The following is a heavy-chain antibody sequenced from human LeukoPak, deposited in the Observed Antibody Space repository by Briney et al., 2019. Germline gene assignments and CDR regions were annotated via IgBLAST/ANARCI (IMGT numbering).Heavy chain of an antibody. CDR1: GLTFSSYG. CDR2: ISYDGSNK. J-gene: IGHJ3*02. D-gene: IGHD3-22*01. CDR3: AKAYDSSGYYYSDAFDI. Sequence: GGSLRLSCAASGLTFSSYGMHWVRQAPGKGLEWVAFISYDGSNKYYADYVKGRFTISRDNSKNTLYLQMNSLRAEDTAVYYCAKAYDSSGYYYSDAFDIWGQGTMVTVSS. V-gene: IGHV3-30*18.